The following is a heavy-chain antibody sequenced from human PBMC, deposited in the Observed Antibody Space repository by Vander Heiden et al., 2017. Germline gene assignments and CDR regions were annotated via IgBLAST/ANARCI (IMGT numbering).Heavy chain of an antibody. D-gene: IGHD6-19*01. CDR2: IWYDGSNK. CDR3: ARDSLLIRQWLATLYY. V-gene: IGHV3-33*01. Sequence: QVQLVESGGGVVQPGRSLRLSCAASGFTFSSYGMHWVRQAPGKGLVWVAVIWYDGSNKYYADSVKGRFTISRDNSKNTLYLQMNSLRAEDTAVYYCARDSLLIRQWLATLYYWGQGTLVTVSS. J-gene: IGHJ4*02. CDR1: GFTFSSYG.